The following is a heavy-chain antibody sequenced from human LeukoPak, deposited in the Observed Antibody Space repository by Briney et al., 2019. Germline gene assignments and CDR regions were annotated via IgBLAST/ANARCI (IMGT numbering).Heavy chain of an antibody. CDR1: GGSISSSSYY. D-gene: IGHD4-17*01. Sequence: SETLSLTCTVSGGSISSSSYYWGWIRQPPGKGLEWIGSIYYSGSTYYNPSLKSRVTISVDTSKNQFSLKLSSVTAADTAVYYCARHWGPYGDYGLYFDYWGQGTLVTVSS. V-gene: IGHV4-39*01. J-gene: IGHJ4*02. CDR2: IYYSGST. CDR3: ARHWGPYGDYGLYFDY.